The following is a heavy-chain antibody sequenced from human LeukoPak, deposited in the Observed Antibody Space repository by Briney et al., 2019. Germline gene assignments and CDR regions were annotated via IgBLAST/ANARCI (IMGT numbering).Heavy chain of an antibody. J-gene: IGHJ5*02. CDR2: MNPNSGNT. V-gene: IGHV1-8*01. Sequence: ASVKVSCKASGYTFTSYDFNWVRQATGQGLEWMGWMNPNSGNTGYAQKFQGRVTMTRNTSISTAYMELSSLRSEDTAVYYCARGRGRMVPGVINSNWFDPWGQGTLVTVSS. CDR3: ARGRGRMVPGVINSNWFDP. D-gene: IGHD3-10*01. CDR1: GYTFTSYD.